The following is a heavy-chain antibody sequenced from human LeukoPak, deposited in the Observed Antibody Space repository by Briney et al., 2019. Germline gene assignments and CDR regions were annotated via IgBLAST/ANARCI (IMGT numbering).Heavy chain of an antibody. CDR2: ISSSSSYI. V-gene: IGHV3-21*01. J-gene: IGHJ4*02. CDR3: ARGELGSVDY. Sequence: GGSLRLSCAASGFTFSSYGMNWVRQAPGKGLEWVSSISSSSSYIYYADSVKGRFTISRDSAKKSLYLQMNSLRAEDTAVYYCARGELGSVDYWGQGTLVTVSS. D-gene: IGHD6-13*01. CDR1: GFTFSSYG.